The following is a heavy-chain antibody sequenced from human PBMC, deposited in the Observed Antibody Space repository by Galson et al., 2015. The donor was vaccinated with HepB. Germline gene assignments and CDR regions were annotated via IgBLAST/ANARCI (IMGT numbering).Heavy chain of an antibody. CDR2: VDPEDGET. J-gene: IGHJ4*02. V-gene: IGHV1-69-2*01. Sequence: VKVSCEVSGYTFTDYYMHWVQQAPGKGLEWMGLVDPEDGETIYAEKFQGRVTITADTSTDTAYMELSSLRSEDTAVYYCATVSPSAATQGRLRVLRAGVFGYWGQGTLVTVSS. CDR3: ATVSPSAATQGRLRVLRAGVFGY. CDR1: GYTFTDYY. D-gene: IGHD4/OR15-4a*01.